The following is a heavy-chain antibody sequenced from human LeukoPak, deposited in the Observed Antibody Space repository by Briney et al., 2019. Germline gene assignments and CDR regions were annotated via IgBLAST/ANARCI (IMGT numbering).Heavy chain of an antibody. CDR1: GYTFTSYD. CDR3: ARRIRLGSGWHFDY. D-gene: IGHD6-19*01. Sequence: ASVKVSCKASGYTFTSYDINWVRQATGQGLEWMGWMNPNSGNTGYAQKFQGRVTITRNTSISTAYIELSSLRSEDTAVYYCARRIRLGSGWHFDYWGQGTLVTVSS. V-gene: IGHV1-8*03. CDR2: MNPNSGNT. J-gene: IGHJ4*02.